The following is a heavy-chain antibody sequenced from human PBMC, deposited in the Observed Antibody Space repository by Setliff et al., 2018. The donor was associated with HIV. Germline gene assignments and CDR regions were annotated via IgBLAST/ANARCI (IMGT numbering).Heavy chain of an antibody. CDR2: LPHSGAT. J-gene: IGHJ6*03. CDR1: GGSINSRDYS. CDR3: ASSQGYDFWSGPTGYYMDV. Sequence: PSETLSLTCTVSGGSINSRDYSWGWIRQPPGKGLEWIVSLPHSGATFYNPSLRSRVTTSVDTSKNQFSLKLSSVTAADTAVYYCASSQGYDFWSGPTGYYMDVWGKGTTVTVSS. V-gene: IGHV4-39*01. D-gene: IGHD3-3*01.